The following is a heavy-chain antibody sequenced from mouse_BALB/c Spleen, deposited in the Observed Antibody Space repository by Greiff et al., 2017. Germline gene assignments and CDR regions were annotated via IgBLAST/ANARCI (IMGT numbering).Heavy chain of an antibody. V-gene: IGHV5-12-1*01. CDR1: GFAFSSYD. D-gene: IGHD4-1*01. CDR2: ISSGGGST. CDR3: ARHVGSPYYFDY. Sequence: EVHLVESGGGLVKPGGSLKLSCAASGFAFSSYDMSWVRQTPEKRLEWVAYISSGGGSTYYPDTVKGRFTISRDNAKNTLYLQMSSLKSEDTAMYYCARHVGSPYYFDYWGQGTTLTVSS. J-gene: IGHJ2*01.